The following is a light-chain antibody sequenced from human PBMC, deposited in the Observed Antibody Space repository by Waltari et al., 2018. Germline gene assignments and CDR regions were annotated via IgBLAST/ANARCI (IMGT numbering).Light chain of an antibody. Sequence: DIQMTQSPSSLSASVGDGVTITCQTSQIISNYLNWYQQKPGKAPNLLIYTASTLQSGVPSRFSGSGSGTDFTLTINNLQPEDFATYYCQQSHSFPFTFGQGTRVEI. V-gene: IGKV1-39*01. CDR1: QIISNY. CDR3: QQSHSFPFT. CDR2: TAS. J-gene: IGKJ5*01.